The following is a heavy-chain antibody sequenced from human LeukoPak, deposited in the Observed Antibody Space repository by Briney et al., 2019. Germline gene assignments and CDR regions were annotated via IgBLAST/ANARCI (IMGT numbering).Heavy chain of an antibody. CDR3: AKQRGASYDSSGYFDY. V-gene: IGHV3-30*02. CDR2: IRYDGSNK. CDR1: GFTFSSYG. Sequence: GGSLRLSCAASGFTFSSYGMHWVRQAPGKGLEWVAFIRYDGSNKYYADSVKGRFTISRDNSKNTLYLQMNSLRAEDTAVYYCAKQRGASYDSSGYFDYWGQGTLVTVSS. D-gene: IGHD3-22*01. J-gene: IGHJ4*02.